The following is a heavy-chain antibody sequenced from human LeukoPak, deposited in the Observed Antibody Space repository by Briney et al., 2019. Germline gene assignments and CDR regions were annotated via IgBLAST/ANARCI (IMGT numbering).Heavy chain of an antibody. J-gene: IGHJ4*02. Sequence: SETLSLTCAVYGGSFSGYYWSWIRQPPGKGLEWIGYIYYSGSTNYNPSLKSRVTISVDTSKNQFSLKLSSVTAADTAVYYCARDSVWGLFRKWGQGTLVTVSS. V-gene: IGHV4-59*01. CDR3: ARDSVWGLFRK. D-gene: IGHD3-16*01. CDR1: GGSFSGYY. CDR2: IYYSGST.